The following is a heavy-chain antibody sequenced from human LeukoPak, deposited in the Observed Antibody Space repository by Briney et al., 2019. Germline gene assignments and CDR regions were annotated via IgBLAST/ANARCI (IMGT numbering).Heavy chain of an antibody. CDR3: ARESITMVRGAHYYYYYMDV. D-gene: IGHD3-10*01. V-gene: IGHV4-61*01. J-gene: IGHJ6*03. CDR2: IYYSGST. Sequence: PSETLSLTCTVSGGSISSSSYYWGWIRQPPGKGLEWIGYIYYSGSTNYNPSLKSRVTISVDTSKNQFSLKLSSVTAADTAVYYCARESITMVRGAHYYYYYMDVWGKGTTVTISS. CDR1: GGSISSSSYY.